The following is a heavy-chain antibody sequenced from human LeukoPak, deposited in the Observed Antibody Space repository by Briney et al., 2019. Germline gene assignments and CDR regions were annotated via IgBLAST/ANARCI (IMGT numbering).Heavy chain of an antibody. CDR2: IYSGGST. V-gene: IGHV3-66*01. Sequence: GGSLRLSCAASGFTVSSNYMSWVRQAPGKGLEWVSVIYSGGSTYYADSVKGRFAISRDNSKNTLYLQMNSLRAEDTAVYYCASNSVGVLAGHDGFDIWGQGTMVTVSS. J-gene: IGHJ3*02. CDR1: GFTVSSNY. D-gene: IGHD2-8*02. CDR3: ASNSVGVLAGHDGFDI.